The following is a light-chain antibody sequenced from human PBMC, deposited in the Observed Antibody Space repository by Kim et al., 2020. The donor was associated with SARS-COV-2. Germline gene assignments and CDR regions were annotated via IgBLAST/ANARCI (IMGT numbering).Light chain of an antibody. J-gene: IGKJ1*01. CDR1: QDISNY. CDR2: GAS. V-gene: IGKV1-27*01. Sequence: DIQMTQSPSSLSASVGDRVTITCRASQDISNYLAWFQHKPGKAPKLLIYGASALHSEAPSRFSGSRSGTDFTLTISSLQPEDVGTFYCQRYNSAPWTFGQGTKVEI. CDR3: QRYNSAPWT.